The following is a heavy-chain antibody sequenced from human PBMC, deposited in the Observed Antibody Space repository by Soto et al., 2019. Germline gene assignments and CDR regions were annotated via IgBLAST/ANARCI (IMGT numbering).Heavy chain of an antibody. D-gene: IGHD6-19*01. J-gene: IGHJ3*02. CDR2: IYSGGST. V-gene: IGHV3-53*01. CDR3: AKTTGGWFSAFEI. Sequence: GGSLRLSCAASGFTVSSNYMSWVRQATGQGLEWVSVIYSGGSTYYADSVKGRFTISRDNPKNTLYLQINSLRAEDTAVYFWAKTTGGWFSAFEIWGQGKVVTVSS. CDR1: GFTVSSNY.